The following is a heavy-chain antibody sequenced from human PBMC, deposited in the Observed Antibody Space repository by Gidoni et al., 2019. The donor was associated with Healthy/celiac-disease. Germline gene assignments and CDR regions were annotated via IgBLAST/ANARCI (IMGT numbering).Heavy chain of an antibody. V-gene: IGHV3-66*02. CDR3: ARDRYVGYCSSTSCYRDAFDI. Sequence: EVQLVESGGGLVQPGGSLRLSCAASGFPVSSNYMSWVRQAPGKGLEWVSVIYSGGSTYYADSVKGRFTISRDNSKNTLYLQMNSLRAEDTAVYYCARDRYVGYCSSTSCYRDAFDIWGQGTMVTVSS. CDR2: IYSGGST. CDR1: GFPVSSNY. D-gene: IGHD2-2*01. J-gene: IGHJ3*02.